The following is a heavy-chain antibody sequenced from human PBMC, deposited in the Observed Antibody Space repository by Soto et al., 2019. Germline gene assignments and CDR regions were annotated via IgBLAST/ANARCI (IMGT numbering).Heavy chain of an antibody. CDR2: ISYDGSNK. CDR1: GFTFSSYA. Sequence: GGSLRLSCAASGFTFSSYAMHWVRQAPGKGLEWVAVISYDGSNKYYADSVKGRFTISRDNSKNTLYLQMNSLRAEDTAVYYCAREGITMIVVVMPDAFDIWGQGTMVTVSS. V-gene: IGHV3-30-3*01. J-gene: IGHJ3*02. D-gene: IGHD3-22*01. CDR3: AREGITMIVVVMPDAFDI.